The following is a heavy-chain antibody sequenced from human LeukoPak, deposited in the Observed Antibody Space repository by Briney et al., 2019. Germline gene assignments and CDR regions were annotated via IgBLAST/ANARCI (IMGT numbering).Heavy chain of an antibody. J-gene: IGHJ5*02. CDR2: INPSSGGT. Sequence: ASVKVSCKASGYTFTNSYIHWVRQAPGQGLERMGWINPSSGGTNYAQEFQGRVTMTRDTAISTAYVELSRLTSDDTAVYYCARDWVYPWGQGNLVTVSS. V-gene: IGHV1-2*02. D-gene: IGHD6-13*01. CDR1: GYTFTNSY. CDR3: ARDWVYP.